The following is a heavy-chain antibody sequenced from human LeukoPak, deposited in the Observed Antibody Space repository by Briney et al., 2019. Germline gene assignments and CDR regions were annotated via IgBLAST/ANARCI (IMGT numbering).Heavy chain of an antibody. V-gene: IGHV3-7*01. D-gene: IGHD3-9*01. CDR2: IKQDGSEK. CDR1: GFTFSNYW. CDR3: ASLPVKDILTGYYNVVDY. J-gene: IGHJ4*02. Sequence: RSGGSLRLSCAASGFTFSNYWMSWVRQAPGKGLEWVANIKQDGSEKFYMDSVKGRFTISRDNAKNSLYLQMNNLRAEDTAVYYCASLPVKDILTGYYNVVDYWGQGTLVTVSS.